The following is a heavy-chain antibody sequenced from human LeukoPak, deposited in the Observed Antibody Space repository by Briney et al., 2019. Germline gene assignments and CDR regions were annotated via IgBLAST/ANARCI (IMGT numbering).Heavy chain of an antibody. CDR2: IYYSGST. J-gene: IGHJ4*02. V-gene: IGHV4-59*11. CDR1: GGSISSHY. Sequence: PLEALSVTCMVSGGSISSHYWSWMRQPPGRGLEWIGYIYYSGSTNYKPSIKSRVTISVDTYKNQISLKLRSVTAADAAVYYCARDSGGGGYFDYWGQGTLVTVSS. D-gene: IGHD2-15*01. CDR3: ARDSGGGGYFDY.